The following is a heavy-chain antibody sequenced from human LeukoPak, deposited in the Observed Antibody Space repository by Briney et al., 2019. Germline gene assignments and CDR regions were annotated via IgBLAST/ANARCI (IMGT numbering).Heavy chain of an antibody. CDR2: IYYSGNT. V-gene: IGHV4-39*01. D-gene: IGHD2-15*01. J-gene: IGHJ4*02. CDR3: ARVEDGGSCLDY. Sequence: SETLSLTCTVSGDSIGSSGFYWGWIRQPPGKGLEWIGSIYYSGNTYYNPSLKSRVTIFVDTSKNQFSLKLSSVTAADTAVYYCARVEDGGSCLDYWGQGTLVTVSS. CDR1: GDSIGSSGFY.